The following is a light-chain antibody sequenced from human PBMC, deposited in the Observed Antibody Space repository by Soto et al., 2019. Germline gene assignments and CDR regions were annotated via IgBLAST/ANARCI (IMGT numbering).Light chain of an antibody. CDR3: QQYNSYTWT. CDR2: GAS. Sequence: ETVLTQSPGTLSLSPGARATLSCRASQSVSRNNLVWYQQRPGQPPRLLIYGASTRATGIPARFSGSGSGTEFTLTISSLQSEDFAVYYCQQYNSYTWTFGQGTKVDI. J-gene: IGKJ1*01. V-gene: IGKV3-15*01. CDR1: QSVSRNN.